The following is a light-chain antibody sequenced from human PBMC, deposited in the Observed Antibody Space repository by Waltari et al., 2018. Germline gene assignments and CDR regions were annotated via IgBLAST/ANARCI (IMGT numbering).Light chain of an antibody. Sequence: QSALTQPASVPGSPGPSITISCPGTSSDVGYYNYVSWYQQRPGNAPKLMIYDVSYRPPGISCRFSGSKSGSTASLTIYGLQAEDEADYYCSSFTSASTVGVIFGGGTKLTVL. V-gene: IGLV2-14*03. CDR2: DVS. CDR3: SSFTSASTVGVI. J-gene: IGLJ2*01. CDR1: SSDVGYYNY.